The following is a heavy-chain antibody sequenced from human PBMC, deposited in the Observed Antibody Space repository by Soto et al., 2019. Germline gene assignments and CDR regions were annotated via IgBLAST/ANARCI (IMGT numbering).Heavy chain of an antibody. V-gene: IGHV3-74*01. CDR3: VRGTKGWRGMDY. D-gene: IGHD2-2*01. CDR1: GFTFSSYP. J-gene: IGHJ4*02. CDR2: ITEDGSGT. Sequence: HPGGSLRLSCATSGFTFSSYPIHWVRQAPGKGPVWVSRITEDGSGTTYADSVKGRFTVTRDHAKNTMYLQMSGLGAEDTAVHHCVRGTKGWRGMDYWGQGTLVTVSS.